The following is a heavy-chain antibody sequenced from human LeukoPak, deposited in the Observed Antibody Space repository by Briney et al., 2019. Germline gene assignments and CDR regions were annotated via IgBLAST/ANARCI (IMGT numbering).Heavy chain of an antibody. D-gene: IGHD5-12*01. CDR1: GGSISTYY. CDR2: INHSGST. V-gene: IGHV4-34*01. J-gene: IGHJ6*03. CDR3: ARLLRTFSGYPVYYYYYMDV. Sequence: SETLSLTCTVSGGSISTYYWSWIRQPPGKGLEWIGEINHSGSTNYNPSLKSRVTISVDTSKNQFSLKLSSVTAADTAVYYCARLLRTFSGYPVYYYYYMDVWGKGTTVTISS.